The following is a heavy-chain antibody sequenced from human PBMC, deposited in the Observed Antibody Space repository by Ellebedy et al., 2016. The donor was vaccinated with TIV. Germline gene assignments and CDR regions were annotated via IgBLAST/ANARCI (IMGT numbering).Heavy chain of an antibody. J-gene: IGHJ6*02. Sequence: AASVKVSCKASGYTFTDYYMHWVRQAPGHGLEWMGWINPNSGGTNYAQKFQERVTITRDMSPSTAYMELSSLRSEDTAVYYCAAYSRGVNYYYYGMDVWGQGTTVTVSS. D-gene: IGHD2-21*01. CDR2: INPNSGGT. CDR3: AAYSRGVNYYYYGMDV. CDR1: GYTFTDYY. V-gene: IGHV1-2*02.